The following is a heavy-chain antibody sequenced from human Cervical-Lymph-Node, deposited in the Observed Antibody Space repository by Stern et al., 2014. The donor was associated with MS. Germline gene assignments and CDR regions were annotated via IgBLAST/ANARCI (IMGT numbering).Heavy chain of an antibody. J-gene: IGHJ4*02. CDR1: GDSISRRSYY. D-gene: IGHD2-2*01. Sequence: QVQLQESGPGLVKPSETLSLTCTVSGDSISRRSYYWSWLRPPTGKGLEWIGFIYYGGSTKYNPSLNSRVTILQDSSKNQISLKLNSVTAADSAVYYCARDGYSSTEYYLEYWGQGILVTVSS. CDR2: IYYGGST. CDR3: ARDGYSSTEYYLEY. V-gene: IGHV4-61*01.